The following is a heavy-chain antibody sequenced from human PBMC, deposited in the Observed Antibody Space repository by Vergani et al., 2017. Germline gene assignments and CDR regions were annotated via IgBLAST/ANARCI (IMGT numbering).Heavy chain of an antibody. CDR2: IYKSGNG. V-gene: IGHV4-39*01. J-gene: IGHJ5*02. Sequence: QMQLQESGPGLVKASETLSLTCTVSGDSIISRSYYWGWIRQPPGKGLEWIGSIYKSGNGDSSSSLKSRVTISVDTSKNQFSLKLSSVPAADTAVYFCARHSTVEWLVKLGWIDPWGQGILVTVSS. CDR3: ARHSTVEWLVKLGWIDP. D-gene: IGHD6-19*01. CDR1: GDSIISRSYY.